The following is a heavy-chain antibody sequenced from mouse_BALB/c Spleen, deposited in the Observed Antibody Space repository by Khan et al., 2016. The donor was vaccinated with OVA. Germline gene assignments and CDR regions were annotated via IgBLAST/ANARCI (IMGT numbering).Heavy chain of an antibody. CDR2: ISTYYGET. Sequence: QVQLLQSGAELVRPGVSVKISCKGSGYTFTDYVMHWVKQSHAKSLEWIGVISTYYGETTHNQKFKGKATMTVDQSSSTAYMEFARLTSEDPAIYYCVRGSSECRFAYWGQGTPVTVSA. D-gene: IGHD1-1*01. J-gene: IGHJ3*01. CDR1: GYTFTDYV. CDR3: VRGSSECRFAY. V-gene: IGHV1S137*01.